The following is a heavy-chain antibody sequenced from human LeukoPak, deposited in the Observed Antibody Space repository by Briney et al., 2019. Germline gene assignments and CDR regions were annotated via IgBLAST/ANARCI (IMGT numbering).Heavy chain of an antibody. CDR3: ARGGTYYPCIDY. V-gene: IGHV1-18*01. Sequence: GASVKVSCKTSGYTFTTTYINWVRQAPGQGLEWMGWVSAYNGKTSYAQKFQGRVTMTIDTSTTTAYMDLTSLTFDGTAVYYCARGGTYYPCIDYWGQGTLVTVSS. CDR1: GYTFTTTY. J-gene: IGHJ4*02. D-gene: IGHD1-26*01. CDR2: VSAYNGKT.